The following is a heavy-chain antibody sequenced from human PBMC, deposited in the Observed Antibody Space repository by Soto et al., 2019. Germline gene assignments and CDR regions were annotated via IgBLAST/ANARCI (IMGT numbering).Heavy chain of an antibody. D-gene: IGHD2-15*01. CDR2: IGTAGDT. CDR1: GFTFSSYD. V-gene: IGHV3-13*01. Sequence: PGGSLRLSCAASGFTFSSYDMHWVRQATGKGLEWVSAIGTAGDTYYPGSVKGRFTISRENAKNSLYLQMNSLRAGDTAFYYCARGGGYSIYQYIDVWGKGTTVTVSS. J-gene: IGHJ6*03. CDR3: ARGGGYSIYQYIDV.